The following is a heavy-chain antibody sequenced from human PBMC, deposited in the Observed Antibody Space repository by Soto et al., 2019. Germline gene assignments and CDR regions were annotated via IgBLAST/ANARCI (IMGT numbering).Heavy chain of an antibody. Sequence: EASVKVSCAASGFTFSSYSMNWVRQAPGKGLEWVSSISSSSSYIYYADSVKGRFTISRDNAKNSLYLQMNSLRAEDTAVYYCARGHNSNRPTTRGMDVWGQGTTVTVSS. V-gene: IGHV3-21*01. CDR3: ARGHNSNRPTTRGMDV. CDR1: GFTFSSYS. D-gene: IGHD1-20*01. CDR2: ISSSSSYI. J-gene: IGHJ6*02.